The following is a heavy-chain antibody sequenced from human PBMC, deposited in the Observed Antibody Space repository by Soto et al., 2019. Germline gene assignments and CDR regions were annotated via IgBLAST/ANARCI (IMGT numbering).Heavy chain of an antibody. CDR1: GFTFSSYA. CDR2: ISGSGGST. J-gene: IGHJ4*02. D-gene: IGHD3-16*01. V-gene: IGHV3-23*01. Sequence: GGSLRLSCAASGFTFSSYAMSWVRRAPGKGLEWVSAISGSGGSTYYADSVKGRFTISRDNSKNTLYLQMNSLRAEDTAVYYCAKVNYDYVWGSLYYFDYWGQGTLVTVSS. CDR3: AKVNYDYVWGSLYYFDY.